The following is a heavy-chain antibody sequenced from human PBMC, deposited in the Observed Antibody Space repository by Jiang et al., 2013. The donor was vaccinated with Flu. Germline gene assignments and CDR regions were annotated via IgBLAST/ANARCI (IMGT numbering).Heavy chain of an antibody. Sequence: SLKISCKTSAYKSINYWIGWVRQMLGKGLEWMGIVYVGDSDTRYSPAFQGQVTMSADKSITTAYLQWSSLKASDTAMYYCARSAGSSGWLYFPYWGQGTLVTVSS. CDR2: VYVGDSDT. J-gene: IGHJ1*01. CDR1: AYKSINYW. CDR3: ARSAGSSGWLYFPY. V-gene: IGHV5-51*01. D-gene: IGHD6-19*01.